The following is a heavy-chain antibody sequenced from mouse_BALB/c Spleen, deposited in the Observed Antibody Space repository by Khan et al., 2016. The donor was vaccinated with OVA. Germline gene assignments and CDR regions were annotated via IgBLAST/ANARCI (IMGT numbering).Heavy chain of an antibody. CDR1: GYTFTNYG. CDR3: TRSQGNYLFAY. V-gene: IGHV9-3-1*01. Sequence: QIQLVQSGPELKKPGETVKISCKASGYTFTNYGMNWVKQAPGKGLKWMGWINTYTGEPTYADDFKGRFAFSLETSASTAYLQIINLKNEDTATYFCTRSQGNYLFAYWGQGTLVTVSA. D-gene: IGHD2-1*01. CDR2: INTYTGEP. J-gene: IGHJ3*01.